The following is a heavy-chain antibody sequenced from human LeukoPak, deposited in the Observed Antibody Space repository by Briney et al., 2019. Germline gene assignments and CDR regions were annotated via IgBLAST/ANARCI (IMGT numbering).Heavy chain of an antibody. CDR1: GYTFTGYC. Sequence: ASVKVSCKASGYTFTGYCMHWVRQAPGQGLEWMGWINPNSGGTNYAQKFQGRVTMTRDTSINTAYMELSRLRSDDTAVYYCARSHSSGWPFPQGNYFDYWGQGTLDTVSS. CDR3: ARSHSSGWPFPQGNYFDY. V-gene: IGHV1-2*02. D-gene: IGHD6-19*01. J-gene: IGHJ4*02. CDR2: INPNSGGT.